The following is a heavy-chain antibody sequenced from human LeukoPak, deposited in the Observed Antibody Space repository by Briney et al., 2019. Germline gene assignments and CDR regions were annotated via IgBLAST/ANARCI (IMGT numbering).Heavy chain of an antibody. J-gene: IGHJ6*03. V-gene: IGHV3-30*02. Sequence: GRSLRLSCAASGFTFSSYGMGWVRQAPGKVLEWVASILYVGGNKYYADSVKGRFTIARDNSKNTMYLQMTSLRAGDTAGSYGAKAAIDYGDLPYYDYFYYMDVWGKGTTVTVSS. CDR1: GFTFSSYG. CDR2: ILYVGGNK. D-gene: IGHD4-17*01. CDR3: AKAAIDYGDLPYYDYFYYMDV.